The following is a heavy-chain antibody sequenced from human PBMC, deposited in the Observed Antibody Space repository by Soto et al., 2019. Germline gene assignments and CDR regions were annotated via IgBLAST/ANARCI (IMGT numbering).Heavy chain of an antibody. V-gene: IGHV3-21*01. J-gene: IGHJ4*02. Sequence: GGSLRLSCAASGFTFSSYSMNWVRQAPGKGLEWVSSISSSSSYIYYADSVKGRFTISRDNAKNSLYLQMNSLRAEDTAVYYCARFHCSGGSCPFWHWGQGTLVTVSS. CDR2: ISSSSSYI. CDR3: ARFHCSGGSCPFWH. D-gene: IGHD2-15*01. CDR1: GFTFSSYS.